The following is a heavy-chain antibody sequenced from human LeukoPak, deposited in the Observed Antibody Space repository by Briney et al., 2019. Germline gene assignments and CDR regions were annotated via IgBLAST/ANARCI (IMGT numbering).Heavy chain of an antibody. CDR2: ISSSSSYI. CDR3: ARDGTAAEDY. J-gene: IGHJ4*02. Sequence: GGSLRLSCAASGFTFSSYSMNWVRQAPGKGLEWVSSISSSSSYIYYADSVKGRFTISRDNAKNSLYLHMNSLRAEDTAVYYCARDGTAAEDYWGQGTLVTVSS. V-gene: IGHV3-21*01. D-gene: IGHD6-13*01. CDR1: GFTFSSYS.